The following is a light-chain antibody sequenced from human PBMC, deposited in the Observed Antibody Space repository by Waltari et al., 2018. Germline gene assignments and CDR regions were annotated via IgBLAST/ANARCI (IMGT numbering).Light chain of an antibody. Sequence: EIVLTQSPGPLSLSPGERATLSCRASQSVSSSYLAWYQQKPGQAPRLLIYGASSSATGIPDRFSGSGSGTDFTLTISRLEPEDFAVYYCQQYGSSTLTFGGGTKVEIK. CDR2: GAS. CDR3: QQYGSSTLT. V-gene: IGKV3-20*01. CDR1: QSVSSSY. J-gene: IGKJ4*01.